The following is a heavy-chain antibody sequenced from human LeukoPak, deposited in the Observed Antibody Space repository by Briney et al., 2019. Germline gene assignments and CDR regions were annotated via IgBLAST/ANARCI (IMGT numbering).Heavy chain of an antibody. CDR1: GGSISSSDYY. CDR2: IYYSGTT. V-gene: IGHV4-39*01. Sequence: SETLSLTCTVSGGSISSSDYYWGWLRQPPGKGLEGIGSIYYSGTTYYNPSLKSRVTMSVDTSKNQFSLKLSSVTAADTAVYYCARRPRSGFWSNYPAYWGQGTLVTVSS. D-gene: IGHD3-3*01. CDR3: ARRPRSGFWSNYPAY. J-gene: IGHJ4*02.